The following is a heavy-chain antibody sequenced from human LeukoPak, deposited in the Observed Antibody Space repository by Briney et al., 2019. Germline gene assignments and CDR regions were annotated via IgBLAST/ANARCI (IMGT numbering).Heavy chain of an antibody. D-gene: IGHD1-14*01. CDR3: ARDGKSTGRVSDL. V-gene: IGHV1-2*02. J-gene: IGHJ5*02. CDR1: GYIFIAYS. CDR2: INPNSGDT. Sequence: GASVKVSCKASGYIFIAYSIHGVGQAPGQGLEWMGGINPNSGDTHSAQKFQGRVTITRDTSITTVYMELTRLTSDDTAFYYCARDGKSTGRVSDLWGQGTRVTVSS.